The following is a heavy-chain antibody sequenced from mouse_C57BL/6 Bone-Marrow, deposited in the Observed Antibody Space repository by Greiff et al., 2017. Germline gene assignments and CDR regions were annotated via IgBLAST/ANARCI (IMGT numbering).Heavy chain of an antibody. Sequence: EVKLVESGGGLVKPGGSLKLSCAASGFTFSGYAMSWVRQTPEKRLAWVATISDGGSYTYYTDHVKGRFTISRDNAKNNLYLQMSHLKSEDTAIYYGARKVYYSNSYFDYWGQGTTLTVSS. D-gene: IGHD2-5*01. CDR1: GFTFSGYA. V-gene: IGHV5-4*03. CDR2: ISDGGSYT. CDR3: ARKVYYSNSYFDY. J-gene: IGHJ2*01.